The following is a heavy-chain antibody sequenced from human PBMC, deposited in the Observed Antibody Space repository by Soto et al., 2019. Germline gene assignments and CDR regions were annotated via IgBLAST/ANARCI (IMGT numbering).Heavy chain of an antibody. V-gene: IGHV3-23*01. D-gene: IGHD2-8*01. CDR1: GFTFSSYA. CDR2: ISGGGISI. Sequence: EVQLLESGGGLIQPGESLRLSCAASGFTFSSYAMNWVRQAPGKGLEWVAAISGGGISINYADSVKGRFTISRDNPKNTLYLQMNSLRTEDTAVYYCAKDLRDIVLMGRFDYWGQGTLVTVSS. CDR3: AKDLRDIVLMGRFDY. J-gene: IGHJ4*02.